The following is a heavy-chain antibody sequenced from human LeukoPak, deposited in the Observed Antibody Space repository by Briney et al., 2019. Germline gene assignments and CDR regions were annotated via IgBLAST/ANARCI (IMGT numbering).Heavy chain of an antibody. CDR1: GVSITSDTYC. D-gene: IGHD3-3*01. Sequence: SETLSLTCAVSGVSITSDTYCWSWIRQPPGKGLEWIGYILHSGSTYYDPSLKSRVTISVDTSKSQFSLKLSSVTAADTAVYYCARTRDFWSGYFDYWGQGTLVTVSS. CDR3: ARTRDFWSGYFDY. CDR2: ILHSGST. V-gene: IGHV4-30-2*01. J-gene: IGHJ4*02.